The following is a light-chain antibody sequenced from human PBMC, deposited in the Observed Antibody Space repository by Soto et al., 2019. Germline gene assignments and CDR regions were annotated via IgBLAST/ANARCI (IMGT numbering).Light chain of an antibody. J-gene: IGKJ1*01. CDR3: QQYNNWPRT. CDR2: GAT. V-gene: IGKV3-15*01. Sequence: EIVMTQSPATLSVSPGERATLSCRASQSVSNNYLAWYQQKPGQAPRLLIHGATTRATGIPARFSGSGSGTEFTLTISSLQSEDFAVYYCQQYNNWPRTFGQGTKVDIK. CDR1: QSVSNN.